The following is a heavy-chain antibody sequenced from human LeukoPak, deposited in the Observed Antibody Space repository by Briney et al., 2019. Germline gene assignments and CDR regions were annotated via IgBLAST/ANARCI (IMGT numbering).Heavy chain of an antibody. CDR3: AKGSGTFDY. CDR2: INSDESST. CDR1: GFTFSSYW. J-gene: IGHJ4*02. V-gene: IGHV3-74*01. Sequence: GGSLRLSCAASGFTFSSYWMHWGRQAPGKGLVWVSRINSDESSTIYADSVKGRFTISRDNSKNTLYLQMNSLRAEDTAVYHCAKGSGTFDYWGQGTLVTVSS. D-gene: IGHD2-15*01.